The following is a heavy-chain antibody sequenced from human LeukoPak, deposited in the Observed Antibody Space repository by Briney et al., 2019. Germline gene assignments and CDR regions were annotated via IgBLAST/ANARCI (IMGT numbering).Heavy chain of an antibody. D-gene: IGHD5-18*01. CDR3: ARHSPGYSYGLFDY. CDR2: IYYSGST. CDR1: GVSISSSNSY. Sequence: SETLSLTCTVSGVSISSSNSYWGWIRQPPGKGLEWIGSIYYSGSTYYNPSLKSRVTISVDTSKNQFSLKLSSVTAADTAVYYCARHSPGYSYGLFDYWGQGTLVTVSS. V-gene: IGHV4-39*01. J-gene: IGHJ4*02.